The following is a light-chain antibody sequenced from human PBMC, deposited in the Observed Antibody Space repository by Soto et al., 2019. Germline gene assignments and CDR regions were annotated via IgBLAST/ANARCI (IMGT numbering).Light chain of an antibody. CDR1: SRHSNYA. CDR3: QTWGTGFLL. Sequence: QSVLTQSPSASASLGASVTLTCTLSSRHSNYAIAWHQQQPEKGPRLLMKVHNDGSHTKGDGIPDRFSGSSSGAERYLTISSLQSEDEADYYWQTWGTGFLLFGGGTKLTVL. V-gene: IGLV4-69*01. CDR2: VHNDGSH. J-gene: IGLJ3*02.